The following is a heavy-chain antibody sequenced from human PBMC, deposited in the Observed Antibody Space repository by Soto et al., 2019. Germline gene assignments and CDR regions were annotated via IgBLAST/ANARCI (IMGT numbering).Heavy chain of an antibody. Sequence: ASVKVSCKASGYTFTSYAMHWVRQAPGQRLEWMGWINAGNGNTKYSQKFQGRVTITRDTSASTAYMELSSLRSEDTAVYYCARAVCISTRCKYNWFDPWGQGNLVTVSS. J-gene: IGHJ5*02. CDR2: INAGNGNT. CDR3: ARAVCISTRCKYNWFDP. CDR1: GYTFTSYA. V-gene: IGHV1-3*01. D-gene: IGHD2-2*01.